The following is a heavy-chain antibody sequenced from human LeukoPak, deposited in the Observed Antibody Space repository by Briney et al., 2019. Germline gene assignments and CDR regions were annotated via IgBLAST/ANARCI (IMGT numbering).Heavy chain of an antibody. CDR1: GFTFSSYA. Sequence: PGGSLRLSCAASGFTFSSYAMHWVRQAPGKGLEWVAVISYDGSNKYYADSVKGRFTISRDNAKNSLYLQMNSLRAEDTAVYYCAKKTPPRTYWGQGTLVTVSS. CDR3: AKKTPPRTY. J-gene: IGHJ4*02. CDR2: ISYDGSNK. V-gene: IGHV3-30*04.